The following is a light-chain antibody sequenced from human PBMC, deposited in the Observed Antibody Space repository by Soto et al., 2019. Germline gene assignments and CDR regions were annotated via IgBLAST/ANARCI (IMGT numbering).Light chain of an antibody. CDR2: GNT. CDR1: SSNIGAGYD. V-gene: IGLV1-40*01. J-gene: IGLJ3*02. CDR3: QSYDNSLSGYWV. Sequence: QSVLTQPPSVSGAPGQRVTISCTGSSSNIGAGYDVHWYQHLPGRAPKLLIYGNTNRPSGVPDRFSGSKSGTSASLAITGLQAEDEADYYCQSYDNSLSGYWVFGGGTQLTVL.